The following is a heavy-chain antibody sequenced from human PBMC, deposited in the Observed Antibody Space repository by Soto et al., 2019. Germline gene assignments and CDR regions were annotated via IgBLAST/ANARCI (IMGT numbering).Heavy chain of an antibody. CDR3: ARDSRYYYGSGSPKIDY. CDR2: ISAYNGNT. D-gene: IGHD3-10*01. Sequence: QVQLVQSGAEVKKPGASVKVSCKASGYTFTSYGISWVRQAPGQGLEWMGWISAYNGNTNYAQKLQGRVTMTTDTSASTAYMELRSLRSDDTAVYYCARDSRYYYGSGSPKIDYWGQGTLVTVSS. CDR1: GYTFTSYG. V-gene: IGHV1-18*01. J-gene: IGHJ4*02.